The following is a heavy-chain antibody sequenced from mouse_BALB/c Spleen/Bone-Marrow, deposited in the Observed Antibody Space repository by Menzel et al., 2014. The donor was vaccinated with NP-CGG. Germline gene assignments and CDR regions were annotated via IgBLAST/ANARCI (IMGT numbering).Heavy chain of an antibody. CDR1: GYTFTDYY. Sequence: LMESGPELVKPGASVKISCKASGYTFTDYYINWVKQKPGQGLGWIGWIYPGSGNTKYNEKFKGKATLTVNTSSSTAYMQLSSLTSEDTAVYFCARSVYYGNYGGYWGQGTTLTVSS. D-gene: IGHD2-1*01. V-gene: IGHV1-84*02. J-gene: IGHJ2*01. CDR3: ARSVYYGNYGGY. CDR2: IYPGSGNT.